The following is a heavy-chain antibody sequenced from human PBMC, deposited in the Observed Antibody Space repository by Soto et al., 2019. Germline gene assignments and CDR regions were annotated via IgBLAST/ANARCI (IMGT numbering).Heavy chain of an antibody. J-gene: IGHJ6*02. CDR2: ISYDGSNK. CDR1: GFTFRIYA. Sequence: QVHLVESGGGVVQPGRSLRLSCAASGFTFRIYAMHWVRQAPGKGLECVAVISYDGSNKFYRDSVKGRFTISRDNSKNTLYLQINSLRYEDTAVYYCARGDREDIAVVVGARPGEYDVDVWRQGTTVTVSS. V-gene: IGHV3-30-3*01. CDR3: ARGDREDIAVVVGARPGEYDVDV. D-gene: IGHD2-15*01.